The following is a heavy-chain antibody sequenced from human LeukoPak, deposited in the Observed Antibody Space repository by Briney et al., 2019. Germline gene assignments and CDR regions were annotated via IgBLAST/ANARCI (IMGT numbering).Heavy chain of an antibody. D-gene: IGHD1-26*01. J-gene: IGHJ4*02. CDR2: IFPNDSDT. V-gene: IGHV5-51*01. CDR3: AIQWGSGGYDY. CDR1: GYSFTSYW. Sequence: KHGESLKIPCKGSGYSFTSYWIAWVRQMPGKGLEWMGIIFPNDSDTRYSPSFQGQVTISADKSIGTAYLQWSSLKASDTAMYYCAIQWGSGGYDYWGQGTLVTVSS.